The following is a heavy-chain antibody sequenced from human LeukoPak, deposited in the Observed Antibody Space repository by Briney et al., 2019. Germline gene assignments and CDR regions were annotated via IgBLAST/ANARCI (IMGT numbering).Heavy chain of an antibody. J-gene: IGHJ4*02. CDR3: ARELDIYYFDY. V-gene: IGHV3-48*03. CDR1: GFTFSTYE. Sequence: GGSLRLSCAASGFTFSTYEMNWVRQAPGKGLEWVSYITSSGTTMYYADSVKGRFTISRDNAKNSLYLQMNSLRAEDTAVYYCARELDIYYFDYWGQGTLVTVSS. D-gene: IGHD6-6*01. CDR2: ITSSGTTM.